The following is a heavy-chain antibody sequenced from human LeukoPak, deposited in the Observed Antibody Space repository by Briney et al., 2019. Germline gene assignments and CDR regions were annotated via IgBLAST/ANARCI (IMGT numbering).Heavy chain of an antibody. CDR3: ATDYSNYYGMDV. Sequence: ASVKVSCKASGYTFTSYAVHWVRQAPGQRLEWMGWINAGNGNTKYSQKFQGRVTITRDTSASTAYMELSSLRSEDTAVYYCATDYSNYYGMDVWGQGTTVTVSS. D-gene: IGHD4-11*01. J-gene: IGHJ6*02. V-gene: IGHV1-3*01. CDR1: GYTFTSYA. CDR2: INAGNGNT.